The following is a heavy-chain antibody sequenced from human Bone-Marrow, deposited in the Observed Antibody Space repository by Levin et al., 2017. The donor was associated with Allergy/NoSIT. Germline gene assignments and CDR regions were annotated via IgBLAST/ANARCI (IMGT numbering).Heavy chain of an antibody. J-gene: IGHJ4*02. D-gene: IGHD1-26*01. CDR1: GFTVSSNY. V-gene: IGHV3-53*01. CDR2: IYSGGST. Sequence: GGSLRLSCAASGFTVSSNYMSWVRQAPGKGLEWVSVIYSGGSTYYADSVKGRFTISRDNSKNTLYLQMNSLRAEDTAVYYCARGGNSGSYDLTFDYWGQGTLVTVSS. CDR3: ARGGNSGSYDLTFDY.